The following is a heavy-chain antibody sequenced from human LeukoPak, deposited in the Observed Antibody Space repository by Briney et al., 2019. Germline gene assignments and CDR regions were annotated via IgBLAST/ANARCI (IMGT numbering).Heavy chain of an antibody. J-gene: IGHJ4*02. CDR1: GFTFSSYT. CDR2: ISSSSSYI. Sequence: PGGSLRLSCAASGFTFSSYTINWVRQAPGKGLEWVSSISSSSSYIYYADSVKGRFTISRDNAKNSLYLQMNSLRAEDTAVYYCARVFRSAIDYWGQGTLVTVSS. CDR3: ARVFRSAIDY. V-gene: IGHV3-21*01. D-gene: IGHD3-3*01.